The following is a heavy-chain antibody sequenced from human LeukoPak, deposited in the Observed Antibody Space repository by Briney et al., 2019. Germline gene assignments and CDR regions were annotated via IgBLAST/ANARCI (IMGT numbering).Heavy chain of an antibody. CDR1: GFTFSSYS. V-gene: IGHV3-48*02. Sequence: GGSLRLSCAASGFTFSSYSMNWVRQAPGKGLEWVSYISSSSKTIYYADSVKGRFTISSDNAKNSQYLQMSSLRDEDSAVYYCARDQGIFDYWGQGTLVTVSS. J-gene: IGHJ4*02. CDR3: ARDQGIFDY. CDR2: ISSSSKTI.